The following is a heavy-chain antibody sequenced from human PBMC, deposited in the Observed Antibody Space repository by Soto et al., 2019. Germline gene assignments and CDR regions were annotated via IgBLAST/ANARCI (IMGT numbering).Heavy chain of an antibody. CDR2: IYYSGST. J-gene: IGHJ4*02. V-gene: IGHV4-61*08. D-gene: IGHD1-26*01. CDR1: GDSISSGDYY. Sequence: PSETLSLTCTVSGDSISSGDYYWGWIRQHPGRGLEWIGYIYYSGSTNYNPSLKSRVTISVDTSKNQFSLKLSSATAADTAVYYCARGRWGATNFDYWGQGTLVTVSS. CDR3: ARGRWGATNFDY.